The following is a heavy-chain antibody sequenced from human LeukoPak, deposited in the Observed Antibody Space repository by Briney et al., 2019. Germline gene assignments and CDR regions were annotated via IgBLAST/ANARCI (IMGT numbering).Heavy chain of an antibody. Sequence: GGSLRLSSAASGFTFSGYTMSWVPQAPGEGLEWVSAIISGGGSTYYTHSGKGRFTISRDNSKKALYLQMNSLRAEDTAVYFCAKGSRDRDYYDSSGYYHDYWGQGTLVTVSS. D-gene: IGHD3-22*01. J-gene: IGHJ4*02. CDR2: IISGGGST. CDR1: GFTFSGYT. V-gene: IGHV3-23*01. CDR3: AKGSRDRDYYDSSGYYHDY.